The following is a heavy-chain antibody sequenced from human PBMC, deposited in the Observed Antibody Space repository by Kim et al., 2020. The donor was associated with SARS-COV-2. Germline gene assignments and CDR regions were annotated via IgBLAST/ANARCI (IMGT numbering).Heavy chain of an antibody. CDR2: ISYDGSNK. J-gene: IGHJ4*02. CDR1: GFTFSSYG. Sequence: GGSLRLSYAASGFTFSSYGMHWVRQAPGKGLEWVAVISYDGSNKYYADSVKGRFTISRDNSKNTLYLQMNSLRAEDTAVYYCAGLPRVVVAATLDYWGQGTLVTVSS. D-gene: IGHD2-15*01. CDR3: AGLPRVVVAATLDY. V-gene: IGHV3-30*03.